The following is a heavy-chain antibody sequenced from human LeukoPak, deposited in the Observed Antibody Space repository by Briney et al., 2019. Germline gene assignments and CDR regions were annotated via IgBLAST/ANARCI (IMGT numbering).Heavy chain of an antibody. Sequence: LEWVAHIKEDGSEKFYVDSVKGRFTISKDSAKKSVYLQMNSLRVEDTAVYYCVRAGWELDYWGQXTL. CDR2: IKEDGSEK. J-gene: IGHJ4*02. V-gene: IGHV3-7*01. CDR3: VRAGWELDY. D-gene: IGHD1-26*01.